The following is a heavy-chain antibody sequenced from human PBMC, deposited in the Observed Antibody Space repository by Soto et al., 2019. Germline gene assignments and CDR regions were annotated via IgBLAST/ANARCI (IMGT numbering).Heavy chain of an antibody. V-gene: IGHV4-30-4*08. D-gene: IGHD5-12*01. CDR3: ARGGYAYYYGMDV. CDR2: ISYSGST. J-gene: IGHJ6*02. CDR1: GDSVTSGRYY. Sequence: SETLSLTCTVSGDSVTSGRYYWAWIRQPPGKGLEWIGYISYSGSTYYNPSLKSRVTISVDTSKNQFSLKLSSVTAADTAVYYCARGGYAYYYGMDVWGQGTTVTVSS.